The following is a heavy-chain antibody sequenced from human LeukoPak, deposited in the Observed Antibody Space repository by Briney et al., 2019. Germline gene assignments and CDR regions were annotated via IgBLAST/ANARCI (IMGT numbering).Heavy chain of an antibody. J-gene: IGHJ3*02. CDR2: INHSGST. V-gene: IGHV4-34*01. CDR1: GGSFSGYY. D-gene: IGHD2-2*01. Sequence: SETLSLTCAVYGGSFSGYYWSWIRQPPGKGLEWIGEINHSGSTNYNPSLKSRVTISVDTSNNQFSLMLGSVTAADTAVSYCARWRCSSTSCYGNDAFDIWGQGTMVTVSS. CDR3: ARWRCSSTSCYGNDAFDI.